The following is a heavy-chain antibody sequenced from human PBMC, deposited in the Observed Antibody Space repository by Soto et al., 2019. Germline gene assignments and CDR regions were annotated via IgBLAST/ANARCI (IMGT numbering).Heavy chain of an antibody. CDR1: GGSISSSSYY. Sequence: SETLSLTCTVSGGSISSSSYYWGWIRQPPGKGLEWIGSIYYSGSTYCNPSLKSRVTISVDTSKNQFSLKLSSVTAADTAVYYCARLPSTTADYFDYWGQGTLVTVSS. V-gene: IGHV4-39*01. CDR3: ARLPSTTADYFDY. D-gene: IGHD4-17*01. J-gene: IGHJ4*02. CDR2: IYYSGST.